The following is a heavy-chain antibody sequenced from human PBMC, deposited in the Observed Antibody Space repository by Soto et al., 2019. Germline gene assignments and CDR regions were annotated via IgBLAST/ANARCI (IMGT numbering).Heavy chain of an antibody. D-gene: IGHD3-22*01. CDR2: ISYDGSNK. V-gene: IGHV3-30-3*01. J-gene: IGHJ5*02. CDR3: ARRYYYDSSGPRWFDP. Sequence: PGGSLRLSCAASGFTFSSYAMHWVRQAPGKGLEWVAVISYDGSNKYYADSVKGRFTISRDNSKNTLYLQMNSLRAEDTAVYYWARRYYYDSSGPRWFDPWGQGTLVTVSS. CDR1: GFTFSSYA.